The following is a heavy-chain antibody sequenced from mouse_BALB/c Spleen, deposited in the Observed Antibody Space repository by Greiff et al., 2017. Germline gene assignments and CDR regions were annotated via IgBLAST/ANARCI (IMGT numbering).Heavy chain of an antibody. CDR3: ARESYYGAYYFDY. CDR2: INPSNGRT. J-gene: IGHJ2*01. Sequence: QVQLKQPGAELVKPGASVKLSCKASGYTFTSYWMHWVKQRPGQGLEWIGEINPSNGRTNYNEKFKSKATLTVDKSSSTAYMQLSSLTSEDSAVYYCARESYYGAYYFDYWGQGTTLTVSS. D-gene: IGHD1-1*01. V-gene: IGHV1S81*02. CDR1: GYTFTSYW.